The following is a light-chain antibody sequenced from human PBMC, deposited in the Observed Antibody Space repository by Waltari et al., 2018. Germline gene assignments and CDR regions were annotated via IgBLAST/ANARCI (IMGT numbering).Light chain of an antibody. Sequence: QLAVTQSPSASASLGASVKLTCTLSSEHSAYAIAWHQHQPEKGPRFLMKIDGGGGNTKGDGIPDRFSGFNSGAERYLTISSLQYEDEAAYYCQTWDPDTVVFGGGTKLTV. CDR3: QTWDPDTVV. V-gene: IGLV4-69*01. CDR2: IDGGGGN. J-gene: IGLJ2*01. CDR1: SEHSAYA.